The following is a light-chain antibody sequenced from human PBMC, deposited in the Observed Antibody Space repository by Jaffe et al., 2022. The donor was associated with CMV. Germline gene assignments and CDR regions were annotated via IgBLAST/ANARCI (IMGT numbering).Light chain of an antibody. CDR2: GAS. J-gene: IGKJ1*01. CDR3: QKYYSSPPGS. V-gene: IGKV1-27*01. CDR1: QGISNY. Sequence: DLQMTQSPSSLSASVGDRVTITCRASQGISNYLAWYQQKPGKGPNLLIYGASTLQSGVPSRFSGSGSGTDFTLTISSLQPEDVATYYCQKYYSSPPGSLGQGTKVEIK.